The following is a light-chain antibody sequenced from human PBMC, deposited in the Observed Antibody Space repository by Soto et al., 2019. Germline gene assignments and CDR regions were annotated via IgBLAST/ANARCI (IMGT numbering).Light chain of an antibody. J-gene: IGKJ1*01. Sequence: EIVMTQSPATLSVSPGERATLSCGASQSVSSNLAWYQQKPGQAPRLLIYGASTRATGIPARFSGSGSGTEFTLTISSLQSEDFAVYSCQQYSNWPPWTFGQGTKVDIK. CDR3: QQYSNWPPWT. CDR1: QSVSSN. V-gene: IGKV3-15*01. CDR2: GAS.